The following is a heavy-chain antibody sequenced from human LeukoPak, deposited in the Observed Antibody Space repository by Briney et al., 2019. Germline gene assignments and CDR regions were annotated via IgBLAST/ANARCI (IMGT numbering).Heavy chain of an antibody. Sequence: PSETLSLTCTVSGGSISSYHWSWIRQPPGKGLEWIGYTYYSGSTNYNPSLKSRVTISVDTSKNQIFLKLSSVTAADTAVYYCARARFGELLLYDYWGQGTLVTVSS. V-gene: IGHV4-59*01. CDR3: ARARFGELLLYDY. J-gene: IGHJ4*02. D-gene: IGHD3-10*01. CDR2: TYYSGST. CDR1: GGSISSYH.